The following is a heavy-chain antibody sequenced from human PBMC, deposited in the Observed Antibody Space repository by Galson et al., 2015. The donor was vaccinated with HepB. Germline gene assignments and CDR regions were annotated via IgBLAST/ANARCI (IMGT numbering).Heavy chain of an antibody. J-gene: IGHJ4*02. CDR1: GGSISSYY. CDR3: ARALQEGIVGATRVGFDY. D-gene: IGHD1-26*01. V-gene: IGHV4-59*01. Sequence: ETLSLTCTVSGGSISSYYWSWIRQPPGKGLEWIGYIYYSGSTNYNPSLKSRVTISVDTSKSQFSLKLSSVTAADTAVYYCARALQEGIVGATRVGFDYWGQGTLVTVSS. CDR2: IYYSGST.